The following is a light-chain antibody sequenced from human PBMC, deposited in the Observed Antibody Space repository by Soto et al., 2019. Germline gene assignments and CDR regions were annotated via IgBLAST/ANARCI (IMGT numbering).Light chain of an antibody. CDR3: SSYSSSDTLV. CDR1: SSDVGGHNF. CDR2: DVR. V-gene: IGLV2-14*03. J-gene: IGLJ2*01. Sequence: QLVLTQPASVSGSPGQSITISCTGTSSDVGGHNFVSWYQQHPGRAPKLMIYDVRNRPSGVSNRFSGSKSANTASLVISGLQAEDEADYYCSSYSSSDTLVFGGGTKLTVL.